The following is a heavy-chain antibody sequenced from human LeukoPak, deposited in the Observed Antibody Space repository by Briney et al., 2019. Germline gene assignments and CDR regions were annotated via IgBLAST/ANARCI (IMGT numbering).Heavy chain of an antibody. CDR3: ARDLRGDAFDI. J-gene: IGHJ3*02. CDR1: GYPFTSYA. D-gene: IGHD5/OR15-5a*01. CDR2: INTNTGNP. V-gene: IGHV7-4-1*02. Sequence: EASVKVSCKASGYPFTSYAMNWVRQAPGHGLELMGWINTNTGNPTYAQGFTGRFVFSLDPSVSTAYLQISSLKAEDTAVYYCARDLRGDAFDIWGQGTMVAVSS.